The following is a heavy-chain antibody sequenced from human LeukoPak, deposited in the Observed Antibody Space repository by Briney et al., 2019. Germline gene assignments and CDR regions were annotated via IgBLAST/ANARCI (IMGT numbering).Heavy chain of an antibody. V-gene: IGHV3-7*01. CDR2: IKEDGSEK. CDR1: GFTFNNNW. J-gene: IGHJ3*02. D-gene: IGHD3-22*01. CDR3: TRATVHYDSSGYFEGLFAFDI. Sequence: GGSLRLSCAASGFTFNNNWMTWVRQAPGKGPEWVANIKEDGSEKFYVDSVKGRFTISRDNAKNSLYLQMTSLSAEDTAVYYCTRATVHYDSSGYFEGLFAFDIGGQGTMVTVSS.